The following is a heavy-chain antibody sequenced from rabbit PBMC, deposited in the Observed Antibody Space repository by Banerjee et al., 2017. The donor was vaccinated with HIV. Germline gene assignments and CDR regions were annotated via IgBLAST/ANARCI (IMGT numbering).Heavy chain of an antibody. D-gene: IGHD3-1*01. J-gene: IGHJ6*01. V-gene: IGHV1S45*01. CDR2: AYTGSGST. CDR3: AKRVGPDGYIDL. CDR1: GFSFSSSYW. Sequence: QEQVVESGGGLVQPEGSLTLTCTASGFSFSSSYWICWVRQAPGKGLEWIGCAYTGSGSTYYASWAKGRVTISKTSSTSVTLQMTSLTAADTATYFCAKRVGPDGYIDLWGPGTLVTVS.